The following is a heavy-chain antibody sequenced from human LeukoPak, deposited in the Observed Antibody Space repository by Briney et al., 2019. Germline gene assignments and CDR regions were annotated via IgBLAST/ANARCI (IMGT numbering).Heavy chain of an antibody. CDR3: VRENYFDK. J-gene: IGHJ4*02. Sequence: PSETLSLTCTVSGGSISGHYWGWIRQPPGKGLEWIGYIHYSGRTEYKPSLKSRLTLSVDTSRSRFSLKLRCVSAADTAVYYCVRENYFDKWGQGTLVTVSS. V-gene: IGHV4-59*11. CDR2: IHYSGRT. CDR1: GGSISGHY.